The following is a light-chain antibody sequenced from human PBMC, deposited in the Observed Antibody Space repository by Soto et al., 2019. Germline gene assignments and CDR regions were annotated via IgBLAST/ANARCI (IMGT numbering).Light chain of an antibody. J-gene: IGKJ2*01. V-gene: IGKV1-39*01. CDR1: QTISNF. CDR3: QQTYSAPHT. Sequence: DIPMTQSPSSLSASVGDRVTITCRASQTISNFLNWYQKKPGKAPTLLIYSASSLQRGVPANFSGSGSGADFTLTISHVRPEDLATYYCQQTYSAPHTFGQGTKVDIK. CDR2: SAS.